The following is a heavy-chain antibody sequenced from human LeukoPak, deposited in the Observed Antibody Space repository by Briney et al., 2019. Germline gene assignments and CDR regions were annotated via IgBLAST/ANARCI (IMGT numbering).Heavy chain of an antibody. CDR1: GGSISSSTNW. D-gene: IGHD1-26*01. CDR3: ARDSSVGVTWGAVDI. J-gene: IGHJ3*02. Sequence: SGTLSLTCAVSGGSISSSTNWWSWVRQPPGKGLEWIGEIHHSGSTNYSPSLKSRITISVDKPKNQFSLKLTSVTAADTAVYYCARDSSVGVTWGAVDIWGQGTMVTVSS. V-gene: IGHV4-4*02. CDR2: IHHSGST.